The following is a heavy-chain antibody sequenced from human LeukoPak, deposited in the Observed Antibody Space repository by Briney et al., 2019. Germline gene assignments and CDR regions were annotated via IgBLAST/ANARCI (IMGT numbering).Heavy chain of an antibody. D-gene: IGHD3-10*01. V-gene: IGHV4-59*12. CDR2: IYYSGST. J-gene: IGHJ4*02. CDR3: ARESITSGGFDY. Sequence: SETLSLTCTVSGGSISSYYWSWIRQPPGKGLEWIGYIYYSGSTNYNPSLKSRVTISVDTSKNQFSLKLSSVTAADTAVYYCARESITSGGFDYWGQGTLVTVSS. CDR1: GGSISSYY.